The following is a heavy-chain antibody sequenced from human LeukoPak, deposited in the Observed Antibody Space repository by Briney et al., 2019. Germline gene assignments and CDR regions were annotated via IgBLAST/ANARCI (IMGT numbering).Heavy chain of an antibody. CDR2: ISGSGVSV. Sequence: GGSLRLSCAASGFTFTSYVMSWVRQAPGKGLEWVSTISGSGVSVYYVDSVKGRFTISRDNSKNTLYLQMNSLRGEDTAVYYCAKDRANSYAFDIWGQGTMVTVSS. J-gene: IGHJ3*02. D-gene: IGHD4/OR15-4a*01. CDR1: GFTFTSYV. V-gene: IGHV3-23*01. CDR3: AKDRANSYAFDI.